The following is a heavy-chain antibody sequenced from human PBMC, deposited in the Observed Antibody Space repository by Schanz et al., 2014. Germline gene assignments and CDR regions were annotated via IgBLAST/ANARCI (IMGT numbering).Heavy chain of an antibody. CDR1: GYTFNNYT. D-gene: IGHD3-22*01. CDR2: IVPIAGIT. CDR3: AREVGLYDRGWFDP. Sequence: QVLQVQSGSELKKPGTSVKVSCKASGYTFNNYTYVMIWVRQAPGQGLEWMGRIVPIAGITNYAQRFQGRVSITADKSSDTAYMELSSLRYEDAAVYYGAREVGLYDRGWFDPWGQGTLVTVSS. J-gene: IGHJ5*02. V-gene: IGHV1-69*08.